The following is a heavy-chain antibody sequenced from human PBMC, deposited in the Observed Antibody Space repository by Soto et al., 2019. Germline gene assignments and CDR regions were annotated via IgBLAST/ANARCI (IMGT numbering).Heavy chain of an antibody. CDR3: AKDEHTVVVTAFDY. CDR2: ISYDGSNK. J-gene: IGHJ4*02. Sequence: GGSLRLSCAASGFTFSSYGMHWVRQAPGKGLEWVAVISYDGSNKYYADSVKGRFTISRDNSKNTLYLQMNSLRAEDTAVYYCAKDEHTVVVTAFDYWGQGTLVTVSS. D-gene: IGHD2-21*02. CDR1: GFTFSSYG. V-gene: IGHV3-30*18.